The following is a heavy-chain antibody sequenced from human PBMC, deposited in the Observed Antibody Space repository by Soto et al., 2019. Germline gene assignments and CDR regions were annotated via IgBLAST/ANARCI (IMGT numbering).Heavy chain of an antibody. D-gene: IGHD5-12*01. J-gene: IGHJ6*02. CDR3: AREPGVDIVATTFYYYYYGMDV. CDR2: ISAYNGNT. Sequence: ASVKVSCKASGYTFTSYGISWVRQAPGQGLEWMGWISAYNGNTNYAQKIQGRVTMTTDTSTSTAYMELRSLRSDDTAVYYCAREPGVDIVATTFYYYYYGMDVWGQGTTVTVSS. CDR1: GYTFTSYG. V-gene: IGHV1-18*01.